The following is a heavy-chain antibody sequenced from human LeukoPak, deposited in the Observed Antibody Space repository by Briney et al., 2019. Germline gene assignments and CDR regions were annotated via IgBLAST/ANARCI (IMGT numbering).Heavy chain of an antibody. CDR1: GGSFSGYY. J-gene: IGHJ5*02. CDR3: ARGPRRERPRNWFDP. CDR2: INHDGST. Sequence: SETLSLTCAVYGGSFSGYYWNWIRQPPGKGLEWIGEINHDGSTNYNPSLKSRVTISVDTSKNQFSLKVSSVTAADTAVYYCARGPRRERPRNWFDPWGQGTLVTVSS. D-gene: IGHD6-6*01. V-gene: IGHV4-34*01.